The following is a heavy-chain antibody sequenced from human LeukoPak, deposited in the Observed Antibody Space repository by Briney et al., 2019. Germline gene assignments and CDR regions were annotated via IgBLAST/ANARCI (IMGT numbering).Heavy chain of an antibody. J-gene: IGHJ6*02. CDR1: RFTLSSYD. Sequence: GGSLRLSCAASRFTLSSYDMHWVRQVTGKGLEWVSAIGVAGDTYYPGSVKGRFIITRENAKNSLYLQMNSLRVEGTAVYYCARDRHGMAVWGQGTTVVVSS. CDR2: IGVAGDT. CDR3: ARDRHGMAV. V-gene: IGHV3-13*01.